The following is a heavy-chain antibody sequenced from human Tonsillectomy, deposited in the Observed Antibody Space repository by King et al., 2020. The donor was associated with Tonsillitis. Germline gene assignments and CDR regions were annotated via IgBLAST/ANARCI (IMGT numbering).Heavy chain of an antibody. Sequence: VQLQESGPGLVKPSETLSLTFTVSGGSISSDYWSWIRLTPGGGLEWIVYIYFIGNNKDNPSLKSRGTISADSSKNQFSLKLSSVTAADTAVYYCARSELLGTTTFDYWGQGTLVTVSS. J-gene: IGHJ4*02. CDR3: ARSELLGTTTFDY. CDR1: GGSISSDY. D-gene: IGHD1-26*01. CDR2: IYFIGNN. V-gene: IGHV4-59*13.